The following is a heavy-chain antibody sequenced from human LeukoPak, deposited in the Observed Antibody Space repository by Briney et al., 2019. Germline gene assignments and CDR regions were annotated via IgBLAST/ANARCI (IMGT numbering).Heavy chain of an antibody. CDR2: INPNSGGT. CDR1: GYTFTGYY. V-gene: IGHV1-2*02. J-gene: IGHJ4*02. CDR3: ARGGGYTYGLYYFDY. Sequence: ASVKVSCKASGYTFTGYYMHWVRQAPGQGLEWMGWINPNSGGTNYAQKFQDRVTITRDTSISTAYMELSSLRSDDTAVYYCARGGGYTYGLYYFDYWGQGTLVTVSS. D-gene: IGHD5-18*01.